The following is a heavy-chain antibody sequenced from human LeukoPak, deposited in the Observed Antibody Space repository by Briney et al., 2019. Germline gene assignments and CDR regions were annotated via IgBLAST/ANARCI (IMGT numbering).Heavy chain of an antibody. CDR1: GGSFSGYY. V-gene: IGHV4-34*01. CDR2: INHSGST. J-gene: IGHJ4*02. D-gene: IGHD6-13*01. CDR3: ARLESAAAGRPIDY. Sequence: SETLSLTCAVYGGSFSGYYWSWIRQPPGKGLEWVGEINHSGSTNYNPSLKSRVTISVDTSKNQFSLKLSSVTAADTAVYYCARLESAAAGRPIDYWGQGTLVTVSS.